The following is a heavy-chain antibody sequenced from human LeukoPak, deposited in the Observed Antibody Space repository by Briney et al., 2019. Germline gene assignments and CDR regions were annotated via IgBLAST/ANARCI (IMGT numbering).Heavy chain of an antibody. CDR3: ARGPNSSSWYAYYFDY. Sequence: PSETLSLTCTVSGGSISSYYWSWIRQPPGKGLEWIGYIYTSGSTNYNPSLKSRVTISVDTSKNQFSLKLSSVTAADTAVYYCARGPNSSSWYAYYFDYWGQGTLVTVSS. D-gene: IGHD6-13*01. CDR2: IYTSGST. CDR1: GGSISSYY. J-gene: IGHJ4*02. V-gene: IGHV4-4*09.